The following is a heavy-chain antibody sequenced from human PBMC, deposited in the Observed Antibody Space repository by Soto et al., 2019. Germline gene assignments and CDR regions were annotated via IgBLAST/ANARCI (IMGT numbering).Heavy chain of an antibody. V-gene: IGHV1-69*01. CDR1: GGTFSSYA. Sequence: QVQLVQSGAEVKKPGSSGKVSCKASGGTFSSYAISWVRQAPGQGLEWMGGIIPIFGTANYAQKFQGRVTMTADESTSTAYVELSRLISEDTAVYDCARDWFHGFSSGWDIHEGWFDPWGQGALVTVSS. J-gene: IGHJ5*02. D-gene: IGHD6-19*01. CDR3: ARDWFHGFSSGWDIHEGWFDP. CDR2: IIPIFGTA.